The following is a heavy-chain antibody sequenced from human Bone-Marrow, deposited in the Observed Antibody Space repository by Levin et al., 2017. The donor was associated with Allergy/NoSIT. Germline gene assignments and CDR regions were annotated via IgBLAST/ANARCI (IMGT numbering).Heavy chain of an antibody. CDR3: ARVARGQYYFDY. Sequence: PGGSLRLSCAATGFTFSSYGIHWVRQAPGQGLEWVAVISSDVTDKHYVDSVRGRFTISRDNSMSTLSLQMNDLRVEDTAVYYCARVARGQYYFDYWGQGTLVTVSS. D-gene: IGHD2-15*01. CDR2: ISSDVTDK. J-gene: IGHJ4*02. V-gene: IGHV3-30*03. CDR1: GFTFSSYG.